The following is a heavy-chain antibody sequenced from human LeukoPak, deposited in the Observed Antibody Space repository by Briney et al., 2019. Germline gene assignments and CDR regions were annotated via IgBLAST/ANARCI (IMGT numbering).Heavy chain of an antibody. Sequence: ASVKVPCKASVGTFSSYAIRWVRQAPGQGLEWMGRMIPILGIANYPQKFQGRVTITADRSTSTGYMELSSLRAEDTAVYYCEREGGGEVVAANSFYYWGQGTLVTVSS. D-gene: IGHD2-15*01. V-gene: IGHV1-69*04. CDR3: EREGGGEVVAANSFYY. CDR1: VGTFSSYA. J-gene: IGHJ4*02. CDR2: MIPILGIA.